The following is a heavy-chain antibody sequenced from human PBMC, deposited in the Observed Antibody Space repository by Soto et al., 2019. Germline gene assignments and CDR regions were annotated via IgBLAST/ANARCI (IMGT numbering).Heavy chain of an antibody. J-gene: IGHJ6*03. V-gene: IGHV3-30*18. Sequence: GGSLRLSCAASGFTFSSYGMHWVRQAPGKGLEWVAVISYDGSNKYYADSVKGRFTISRDNSKNTLYLQMNSLRAEDTAVYYCAKDEVDTTTANYYYYYMDVWGKGTTVTVSS. D-gene: IGHD4-17*01. CDR3: AKDEVDTTTANYYYYYMDV. CDR2: ISYDGSNK. CDR1: GFTFSSYG.